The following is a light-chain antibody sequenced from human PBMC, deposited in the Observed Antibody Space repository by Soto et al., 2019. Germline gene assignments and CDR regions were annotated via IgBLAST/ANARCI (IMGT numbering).Light chain of an antibody. Sequence: SPSTLSASVGDRVTITCRASQSISVWLAWYQQKAGKAPNLLIYKASRLESGVPSRFSGSGSETEFTLTISSLQPDDFATYYCQQYNSYLLTFGGGTKVDIK. CDR2: KAS. J-gene: IGKJ4*01. V-gene: IGKV1-5*03. CDR3: QQYNSYLLT. CDR1: QSISVW.